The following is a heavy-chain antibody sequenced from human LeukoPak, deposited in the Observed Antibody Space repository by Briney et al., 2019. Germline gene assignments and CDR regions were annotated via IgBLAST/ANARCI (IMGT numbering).Heavy chain of an antibody. CDR2: IYHSGST. J-gene: IGHJ3*02. CDR1: GGSISSYY. CDR3: ASPGATDAFDI. D-gene: IGHD1-26*01. Sequence: PSETLSLTCTVSGGSISSYYWSWIRQPPGKGLEWIGSIYHSGSTYYNPSLKSRVTISVDTSKNQFSLKLSSVTAADTAVYYCASPGATDAFDIWGQGTMVTVSS. V-gene: IGHV4-59*04.